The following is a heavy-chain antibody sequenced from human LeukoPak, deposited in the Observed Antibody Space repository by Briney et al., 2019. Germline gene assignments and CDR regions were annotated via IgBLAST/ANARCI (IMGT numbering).Heavy chain of an antibody. CDR3: ARGPGYCTSTRCPGDAFDI. J-gene: IGHJ3*02. Sequence: GGSLRLSCAASGFTFSSFSMSWVRQAPGKGLEWVSVLYSGGTTYYADSVKGRFIISRDNSKNTVYLQMNNLRAEDTAVYYCARGPGYCTSTRCPGDAFDIWGQGTMVTVSS. CDR1: GFTFSSFS. D-gene: IGHD2-2*01. CDR2: LYSGGTT. V-gene: IGHV3-53*01.